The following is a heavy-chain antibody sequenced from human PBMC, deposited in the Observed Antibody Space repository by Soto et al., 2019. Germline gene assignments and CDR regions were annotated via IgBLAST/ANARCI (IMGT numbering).Heavy chain of an antibody. Sequence: QVQLQESGPGLVKPSQTLSLTCTVSGGSISSGGYYWSWIRQHPGKVLEWIGYIYYSGSTYYNPSLKSRVTRAVDTSKNQFCLKLSSVTAADTAGYYCARDRYDYIWGSYRFDYWGQGTLVTVSS. CDR3: ARDRYDYIWGSYRFDY. J-gene: IGHJ4*02. CDR1: GGSISSGGYY. CDR2: IYYSGST. V-gene: IGHV4-31*03. D-gene: IGHD3-16*02.